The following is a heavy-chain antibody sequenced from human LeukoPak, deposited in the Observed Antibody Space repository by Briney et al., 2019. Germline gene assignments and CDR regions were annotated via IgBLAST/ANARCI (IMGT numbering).Heavy chain of an antibody. J-gene: IGHJ4*02. Sequence: GGSLRLSCAASGFTFSSYEMNLVRQAPGKGLEWVSYISSSGTTIYYPDSVKGRFTVSRDNAKNSLYLQMNSLGAEDTAVYYCAGLDYWGQGTLVTVSS. CDR1: GFTFSSYE. CDR3: AGLDY. CDR2: ISSSGTTI. V-gene: IGHV3-48*03.